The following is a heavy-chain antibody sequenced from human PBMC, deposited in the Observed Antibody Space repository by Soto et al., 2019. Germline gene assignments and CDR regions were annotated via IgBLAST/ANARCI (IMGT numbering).Heavy chain of an antibody. J-gene: IGHJ5*02. CDR3: ARQGYYDVWSGFDP. CDR2: ISYDGSNK. V-gene: IGHV3-30-3*01. D-gene: IGHD3-3*01. CDR1: GFTFSSYA. Sequence: QVQLVESGGGVVQPGRSLRLSCAASGFTFSSYAMHWVRQAPGKGLEWVAVISYDGSNKYYADSVKGRFTISRDNSKNTLYLPMNSLRAEDTAVYYCARQGYYDVWSGFDPWGQGTLVTVSS.